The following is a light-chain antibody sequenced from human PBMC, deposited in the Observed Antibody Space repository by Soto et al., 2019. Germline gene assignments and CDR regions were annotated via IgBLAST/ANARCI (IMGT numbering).Light chain of an antibody. Sequence: DIQMTQSPSTLSGSIGARFTITCRASQNINNWIAWYQQKPGKAPKFLIYDASTLESGVPSRFSGSGFGTECSLTISSLQPDDFGSYYCQHMRTFGQGTKVDIK. CDR1: QNINNW. CDR2: DAS. CDR3: QHMRT. V-gene: IGKV1-5*01. J-gene: IGKJ1*01.